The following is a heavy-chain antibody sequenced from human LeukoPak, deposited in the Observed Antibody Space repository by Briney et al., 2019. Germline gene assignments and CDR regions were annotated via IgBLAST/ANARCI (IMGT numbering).Heavy chain of an antibody. CDR2: ISYDGSNK. J-gene: IGHJ4*02. CDR3: AKGSWNDASFDY. D-gene: IGHD1-1*01. CDR1: GFTFSSYG. Sequence: GGSLRLSCAASGFTFSSYGMHWVRQAPGKGLEWVAVISYDGSNKYYADSVKGRFTISRDNSKNTLYLQMNSLRAEDTAVYYCAKGSWNDASFDYWGQGTLVTVSS. V-gene: IGHV3-30*18.